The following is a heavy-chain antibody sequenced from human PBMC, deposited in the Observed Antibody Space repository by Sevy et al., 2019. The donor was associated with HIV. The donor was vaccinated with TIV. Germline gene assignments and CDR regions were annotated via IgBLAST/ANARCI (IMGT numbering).Heavy chain of an antibody. CDR3: ATGTPHYYGSGSYYRGGDY. Sequence: ASVKVSCKVSGYTVTELSMHWVRQAPGKGLEWMGGFDPEDGETIYAQKFQGRVTMTEDTSTDTAYMELSSLRSEDTAVYYCATGTPHYYGSGSYYRGGDYWGQGTLVTVSS. CDR1: GYTVTELS. J-gene: IGHJ4*02. CDR2: FDPEDGET. D-gene: IGHD3-10*01. V-gene: IGHV1-24*01.